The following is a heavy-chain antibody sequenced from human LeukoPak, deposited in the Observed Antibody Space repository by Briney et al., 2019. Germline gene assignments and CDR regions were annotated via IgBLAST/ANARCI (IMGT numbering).Heavy chain of an antibody. V-gene: IGHV4-59*01. CDR3: AREEVGGGMDV. CDR2: IYYSGST. D-gene: IGHD1-26*01. J-gene: IGHJ6*02. Sequence: SETLSLTCTVSGGSISSYSWSWIRQPPGKGLEWIGYIYYSGSTNYNPSLKSRVTISVDTSKNQFSLKLSSVTAADTAVYHCAREEVGGGMDVWGQGTTVTVSS. CDR1: GGSISSYS.